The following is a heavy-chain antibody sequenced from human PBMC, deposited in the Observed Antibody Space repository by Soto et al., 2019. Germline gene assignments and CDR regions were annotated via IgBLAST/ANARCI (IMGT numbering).Heavy chain of an antibody. CDR3: GREGVAPYYYYGMDV. V-gene: IGHV1-18*01. CDR2: ISTYNGDT. J-gene: IGHJ6*02. Sequence: QVQLVQSGAEVKKPGASVKVSCKASGYTFTRSGISWVRQAPGQGLEWMGWISTYNGDTNYAQTFQGRVTMTTDTSTSTVHVEVRSLRSDDTAVYYCGREGVAPYYYYGMDVWGQGTPVTVSS. D-gene: IGHD5-12*01. CDR1: GYTFTRSG.